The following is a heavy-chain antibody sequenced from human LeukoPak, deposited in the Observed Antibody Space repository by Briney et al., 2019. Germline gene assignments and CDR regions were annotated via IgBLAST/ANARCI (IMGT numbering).Heavy chain of an antibody. CDR2: ISVGGST. Sequence: GASLRLSCAASGFTFSNYAMSWVRQVPGKGLEWVSAISVGGSTYYADSVRGRFTISRDNSKNTLCLQMNTLRAEDTALYYCAKAVVGVGAIAYWGRGTLVTVSS. D-gene: IGHD2-15*01. J-gene: IGHJ4*02. CDR3: AKAVVGVGAIAY. CDR1: GFTFSNYA. V-gene: IGHV3-23*01.